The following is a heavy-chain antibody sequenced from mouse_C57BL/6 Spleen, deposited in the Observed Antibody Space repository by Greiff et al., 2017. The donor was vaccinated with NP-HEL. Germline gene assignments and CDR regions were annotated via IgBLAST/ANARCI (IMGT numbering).Heavy chain of an antibody. D-gene: IGHD2-4*01. CDR2: IWSDGST. V-gene: IGHV2-6-1*01. CDR3: ARHGPYDYGAIDY. J-gene: IGHJ4*01. CDR1: GFSLTSYG. Sequence: QVQLQESGPGLVAPSQSLSITCTVSGFSLTSYGVHWVRQPPGKGLEWLVVIWSDGSTTYNSALKSRLSISKDNSKSQVFLKMNSLQTDDTAMYYCARHGPYDYGAIDYWGQGTSVTVSS.